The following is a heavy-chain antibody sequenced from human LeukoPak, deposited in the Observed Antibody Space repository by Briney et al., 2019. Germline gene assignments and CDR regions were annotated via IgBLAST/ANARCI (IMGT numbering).Heavy chain of an antibody. D-gene: IGHD3-10*01. CDR3: ARASGPFDY. CDR2: IWNDGSNK. J-gene: IGHJ4*02. V-gene: IGHV3-33*01. Sequence: GGSLRLSCAASGFTFSTYGMHWVRQAPGKGLEWVAVIWNDGSNKYYADSVKGRFTISRDNSKNTLYLRMNSLRAEDTAVYSCARASGPFDYWGQGTLVTVSS. CDR1: GFTFSTYG.